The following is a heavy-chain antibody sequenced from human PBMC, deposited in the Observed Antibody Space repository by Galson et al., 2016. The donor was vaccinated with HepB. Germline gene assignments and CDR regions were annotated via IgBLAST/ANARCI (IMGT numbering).Heavy chain of an antibody. CDR3: ARDHTAGWFNWIDT. CDR2: TYSRSKWYN. J-gene: IGHJ5*02. CDR1: GDSVSNNSAA. D-gene: IGHD6-19*01. Sequence: CAISGDSVSNNSAAWNWIRQSPSRGLEWLGRTYSRSKWYNDYAESLRGRITINPDTAKNQVSLHLDSVTPDDSAIYSCARDHTAGWFNWIDTWGQGTLVTVSS. V-gene: IGHV6-1*01.